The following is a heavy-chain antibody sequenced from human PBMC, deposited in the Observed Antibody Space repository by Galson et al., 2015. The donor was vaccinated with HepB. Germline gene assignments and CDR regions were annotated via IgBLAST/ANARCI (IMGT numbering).Heavy chain of an antibody. J-gene: IGHJ3*01. V-gene: IGHV6-1*01. CDR3: ARDAQGAVPFDF. D-gene: IGHD3-10*01. Sequence: CAISGDSVSSNSVAWFWIRQSPSRGLEWLGRTYYRSKWYTDYAVSVKSRITINPDTSKNQFSLHLNSVTPEDTAVYYCARDAQGAVPFDFWGQGTMVTVSS. CDR2: TYYRSKWYT. CDR1: GDSVSSNSVA.